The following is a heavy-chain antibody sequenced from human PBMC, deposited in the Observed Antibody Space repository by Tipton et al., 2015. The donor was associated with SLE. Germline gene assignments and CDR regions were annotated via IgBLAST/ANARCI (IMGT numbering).Heavy chain of an antibody. CDR1: GGSMTTYY. D-gene: IGHD3-16*01. Sequence: TLSLTCSVSGGSMTTYYWNWIRQHPGKGLEWLGYIHYTGNPYYNPSLKSRLTISLDTSNNQFSLRLTSVTAADTAVYYCGRDPWGDSIAPWGQGTLVIVSS. J-gene: IGHJ3*01. V-gene: IGHV4-31*03. CDR3: GRDPWGDSIAP. CDR2: IHYTGNP.